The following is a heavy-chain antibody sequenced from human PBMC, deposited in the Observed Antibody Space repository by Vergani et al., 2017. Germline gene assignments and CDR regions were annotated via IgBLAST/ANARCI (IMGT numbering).Heavy chain of an antibody. J-gene: IGHJ4*02. V-gene: IGHV4-59*01. Sequence: QLQLQESGSGLVKPSETLSLTCTVSGGSISSYYWSWIRQPPGKGLEWIGYIYYSGSTNYNPSLKSRVTISVDTSKNQFSLKLSSVTAADTAVYYCARKKTYYYGSGTFDYWGQGTLVTVSS. CDR2: IYYSGST. D-gene: IGHD3-10*01. CDR3: ARKKTYYYGSGTFDY. CDR1: GGSISSYY.